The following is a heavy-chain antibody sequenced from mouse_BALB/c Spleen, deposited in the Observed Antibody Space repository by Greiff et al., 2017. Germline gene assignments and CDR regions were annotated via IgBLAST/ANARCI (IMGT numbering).Heavy chain of an antibody. CDR3: TGTDDGYYVGFAY. D-gene: IGHD2-3*01. Sequence: VQLQQSGAELVRPGASVTLSCKASGYTFTDYEMHWVKQTPVHGLEWIGAIDPETGGTAYNQKFKGKATLTADKSSSTAYMELRSLTSEDSAVYYCTGTDDGYYVGFAYWGQGTLVTVSA. CDR2: IDPETGGT. V-gene: IGHV1-15*01. CDR1: GYTFTDYE. J-gene: IGHJ3*01.